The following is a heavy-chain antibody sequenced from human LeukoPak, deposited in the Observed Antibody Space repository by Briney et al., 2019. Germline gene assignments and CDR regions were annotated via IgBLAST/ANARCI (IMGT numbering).Heavy chain of an antibody. CDR1: GGSISRDY. CDR2: IYYSGST. Sequence: SETLSLTCAVSGGSISRDYWSWIRQPPGKGLEWIGYIYYSGSTNYNPSLKSRVTISVDTSKNQFSLKLSSVTAADAAVYYCARRIVATIGDWFDPWGQGTLVTVSS. V-gene: IGHV4-59*01. D-gene: IGHD5-12*01. CDR3: ARRIVATIGDWFDP. J-gene: IGHJ5*02.